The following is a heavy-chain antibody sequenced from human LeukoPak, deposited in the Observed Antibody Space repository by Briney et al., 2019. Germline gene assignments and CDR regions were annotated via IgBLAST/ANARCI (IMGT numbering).Heavy chain of an antibody. J-gene: IGHJ4*02. Sequence: SETLSLTCGVSGGSVISTNWWTWVRQPPGKGLEWIGEVHLDGRTNYNPSLGNRLTMSVDLSENQVSLKLTSVTAADTAVYYCAREGGFYRPLDYSGQGTLVTVSS. CDR3: AREGGFYRPLDY. D-gene: IGHD3-3*01. V-gene: IGHV4-4*02. CDR2: VHLDGRT. CDR1: GGSVISTNW.